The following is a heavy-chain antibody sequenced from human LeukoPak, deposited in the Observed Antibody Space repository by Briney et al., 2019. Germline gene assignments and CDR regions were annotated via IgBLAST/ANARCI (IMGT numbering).Heavy chain of an antibody. CDR1: GFTFGDYA. J-gene: IGHJ4*02. CDR3: TLYYYDSSGYYSNYFDY. D-gene: IGHD3-22*01. CDR2: IRSKAYGGTT. V-gene: IGHV3-49*04. Sequence: GGSLRLSCTASGFTFGDYAMSLVRQAPGKGLEWVGFIRSKAYGGTTEYAASVKGRFTISRDDSKSIAYLQMNSLKTEDTAEYYCTLYYYDSSGYYSNYFDYWGQETLVTVSS.